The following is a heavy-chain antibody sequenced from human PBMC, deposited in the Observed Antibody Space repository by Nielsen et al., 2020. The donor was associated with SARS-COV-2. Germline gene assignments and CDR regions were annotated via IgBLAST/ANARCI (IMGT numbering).Heavy chain of an antibody. CDR1: GFTFDDYA. D-gene: IGHD6-13*01. V-gene: IGHV3-9*01. CDR2: ISWNSGSI. J-gene: IGHJ6*03. Sequence: SLRLSCAASGFTFDDYAMHWVRQAPGKGLEWVSGISWNSGSIGYADSVKGRFTISRDNAKNSLYLQMNSLRAEDTALYYCAKAGTSSAQTYYYYYYYMDVWGKGTTVTVSS. CDR3: AKAGTSSAQTYYYYYYYMDV.